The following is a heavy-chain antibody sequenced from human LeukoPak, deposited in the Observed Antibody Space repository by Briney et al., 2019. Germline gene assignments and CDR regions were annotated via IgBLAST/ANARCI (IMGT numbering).Heavy chain of an antibody. Sequence: GGPLRFSCAASGFTSSSYWMSWVRQAPGKGLGGVANIKQNGSEKYYVDSVKGRFTISRDNAKNSLYLQMNSLRAEDTAVYYCARDLDSSSWFLFDYWGQGTLVTVSS. CDR3: ARDLDSSSWFLFDY. D-gene: IGHD6-13*01. J-gene: IGHJ4*02. CDR1: GFTSSSYW. CDR2: IKQNGSEK. V-gene: IGHV3-7*01.